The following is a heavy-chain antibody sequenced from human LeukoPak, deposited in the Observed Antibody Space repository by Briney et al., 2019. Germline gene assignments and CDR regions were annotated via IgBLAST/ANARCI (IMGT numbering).Heavy chain of an antibody. J-gene: IGHJ4*02. V-gene: IGHV3-30-3*01. Sequence: GGSLRLSCAASGFTFSSYAMHWVRQAPGKGLEWVAVISYDGSNKYYADSVKGRFTISRDNSKNTLYLQMNSLRTEDTALYYCTKDKGIATAGIFDFWGQGTLVTVSS. D-gene: IGHD6-13*01. CDR2: ISYDGSNK. CDR3: TKDKGIATAGIFDF. CDR1: GFTFSSYA.